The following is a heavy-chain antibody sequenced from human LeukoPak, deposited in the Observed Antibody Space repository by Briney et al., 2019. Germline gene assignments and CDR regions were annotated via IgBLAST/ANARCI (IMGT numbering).Heavy chain of an antibody. CDR3: ARDLGGYSYGYLDYHYGMDV. V-gene: IGHV3-48*03. D-gene: IGHD5-18*01. J-gene: IGHJ6*02. CDR2: ISSSGSTI. CDR1: GFTFSSYE. Sequence: GGSLRLSCAASGFTFSSYEMNWVRQAPGKGLEWVSYISSSGSTIYYADSVKGRFTISRDSAKNSLYLQMNSLRAEDTAVYYCARDLGGYSYGYLDYHYGMDVWGQGTTVTVSS.